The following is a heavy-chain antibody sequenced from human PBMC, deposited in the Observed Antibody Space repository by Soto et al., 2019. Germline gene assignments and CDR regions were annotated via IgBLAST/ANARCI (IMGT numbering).Heavy chain of an antibody. CDR1: GFTFSSYG. V-gene: IGHV3-30*18. CDR3: AKDYYRYSSSWHLFDY. Sequence: LRLSCAASGFTFSSYGMHWVRQAPGKGLEWVAVISYDGSNKYYADSVKGRFTISRDNSKNTLYLQMNSLRAGDTAVYYCAKDYYRYSSSWHLFDYWGQGTLVTVSS. D-gene: IGHD6-13*01. CDR2: ISYDGSNK. J-gene: IGHJ4*02.